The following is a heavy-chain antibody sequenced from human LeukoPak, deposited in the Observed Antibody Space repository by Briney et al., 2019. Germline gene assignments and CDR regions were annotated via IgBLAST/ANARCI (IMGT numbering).Heavy chain of an antibody. J-gene: IGHJ6*02. CDR2: IYYNGST. CDR3: ARGLDSSSCNV. Sequence: SETLSLTCTVSGGSISSYYWSWIRQPPGKGLEWIGYIYYNGSTNYNPSLKSRVTISVDTSKNQFSLKLSSVTAADTAVYYCARGLDSSSCNVWGQGTTVTVSS. CDR1: GGSISSYY. D-gene: IGHD6-13*01. V-gene: IGHV4-59*01.